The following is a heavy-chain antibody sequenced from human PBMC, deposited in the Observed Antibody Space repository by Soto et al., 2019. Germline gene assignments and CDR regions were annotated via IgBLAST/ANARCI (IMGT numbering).Heavy chain of an antibody. V-gene: IGHV4-4*07. J-gene: IGHJ4*02. D-gene: IGHD2-21*02. Sequence: PSETLSLTCTVSGGSISSYYWSWIWQPTGKGLEWIGRIYTSGSTNYNPSLKSRVTMSVDTSKNQFSLKLSSVTAADTAVYYCARVTAYCGGDCLHFDYWGQGTLVTVSS. CDR3: ARVTAYCGGDCLHFDY. CDR2: IYTSGST. CDR1: GGSISSYY.